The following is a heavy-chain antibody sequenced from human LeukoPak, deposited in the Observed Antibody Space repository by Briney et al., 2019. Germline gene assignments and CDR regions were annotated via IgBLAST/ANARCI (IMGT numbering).Heavy chain of an antibody. CDR1: GFTFNTYA. J-gene: IGHJ4*02. Sequence: GGSLRLSCAASGFTFNTYAMSWVRQAPWERLQWVSGISDSGGNTYYADSVRGRFTTSRDNSKNTLYLQMNSLRAEDTAVYYCARHRSSWLIDYWGQGTLVTVSS. CDR3: ARHRSSWLIDY. CDR2: ISDSGGNT. D-gene: IGHD6-6*01. V-gene: IGHV3-23*01.